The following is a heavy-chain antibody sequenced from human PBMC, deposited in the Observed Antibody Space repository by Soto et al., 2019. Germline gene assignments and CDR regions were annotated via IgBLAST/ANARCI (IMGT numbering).Heavy chain of an antibody. CDR1: GYTFTNYA. V-gene: IGHV1-3*04. CDR2: INTGNGYT. Sequence: QVQLVQSGAEVKKPGASVKVSCKASGYTFTNYAMHWVRQAPGQRLEWMGWINTGNGYTKYSQKFQGRVTITRDTSASTAYLELSSLRSEDTAVYYCARDSPSIVTGVFDIWGQGTMVTVSS. D-gene: IGHD2-21*01. J-gene: IGHJ3*02. CDR3: ARDSPSIVTGVFDI.